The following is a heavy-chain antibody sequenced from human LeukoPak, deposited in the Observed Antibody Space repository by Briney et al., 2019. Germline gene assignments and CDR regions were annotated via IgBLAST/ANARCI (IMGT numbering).Heavy chain of an antibody. CDR1: GFTFSSYA. Sequence: PGGSLRLSCAASGFTFSSYAMSWVRQAPGKGLEWVTLISYDGTDKYYAASVRGRFTISRDNSKNTLYLQMNSLGAEDTAVYYCAREGIAAAGLPDIWGQGTMVTVSS. CDR2: ISYDGTDK. V-gene: IGHV3-30*03. J-gene: IGHJ3*02. CDR3: AREGIAAAGLPDI. D-gene: IGHD6-13*01.